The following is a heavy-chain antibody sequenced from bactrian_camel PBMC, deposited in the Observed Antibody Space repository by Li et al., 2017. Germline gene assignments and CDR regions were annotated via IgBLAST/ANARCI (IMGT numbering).Heavy chain of an antibody. V-gene: IGHV3S56*01. Sequence: HVQLVESGGGTVQAGGSLRLSCVASGDTYMYNGVAWFRQGPGKEREGVAAIYKSGPTCYDDSVKGRFNISQDAAKNVVFLQMSSLTPDDTAMYYCAAGWLKYYSNEGAVFKEVGAFNHWGQGTQVTVS. CDR1: GDTYMYNG. J-gene: IGHJ4*01. CDR3: AAGWLKYYSNEGAVFKEVGAFNH. CDR2: IYKSGPT. D-gene: IGHD2*01.